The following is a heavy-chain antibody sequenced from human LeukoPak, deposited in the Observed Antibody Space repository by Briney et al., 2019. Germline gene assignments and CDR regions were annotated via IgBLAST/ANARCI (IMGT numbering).Heavy chain of an antibody. CDR1: GYTFTSYY. D-gene: IGHD3-9*01. V-gene: IGHV1-46*01. CDR2: INPSGGST. J-gene: IGHJ5*02. Sequence: GASVKVSCKASGYTFTSYYMHWVRQAPGQGLEWMGIINPSGGSTSYAQKFQGRATMTRDTSTSTVYMELSSLRSEDTAVYYCARDRYDILTGPTDWFDPWGQGTLVTVSS. CDR3: ARDRYDILTGPTDWFDP.